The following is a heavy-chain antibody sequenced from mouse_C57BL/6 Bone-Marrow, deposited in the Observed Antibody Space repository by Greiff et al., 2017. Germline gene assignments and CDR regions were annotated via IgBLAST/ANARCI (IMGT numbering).Heavy chain of an antibody. D-gene: IGHD2-5*01. CDR3: ARKSNSLDYFDF. Sequence: VQLQQSGAELVRPGTSVKVSCKASGYAFTNYLIEWVKQRPGQGLEWIGVINPGSGGTNYNEKFKGKATLTADKSSSTAYMQLSSLTSEDSAVYFCARKSNSLDYFDFWGQGTTLTVSS. CDR1: GYAFTNYL. V-gene: IGHV1-54*01. CDR2: INPGSGGT. J-gene: IGHJ2*01.